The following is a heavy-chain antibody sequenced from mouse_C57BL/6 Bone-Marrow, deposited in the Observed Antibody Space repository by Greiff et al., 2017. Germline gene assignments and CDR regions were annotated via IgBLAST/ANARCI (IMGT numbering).Heavy chain of an antibody. Sequence: EVQLQQSGPVLVKPGASVKMSCKASGYTFTDYYMNWVKQSHGKSLEWIGVINPYNGGTSYNQKFKGQATLTVDKSSSTAYMELNSLTSEDSAVYYCARSHYYGSSYQGAMDYWGQGTSVTVSS. J-gene: IGHJ4*01. CDR2: INPYNGGT. D-gene: IGHD1-1*01. V-gene: IGHV1-19*01. CDR1: GYTFTDYY. CDR3: ARSHYYGSSYQGAMDY.